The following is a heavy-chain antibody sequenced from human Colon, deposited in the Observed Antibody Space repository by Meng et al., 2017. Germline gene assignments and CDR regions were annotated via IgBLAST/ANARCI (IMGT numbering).Heavy chain of an antibody. CDR1: GFTFSNAW. V-gene: IGHV3-15*04. CDR3: NIVVVVATNLFDY. CDR2: VERKTDGGTT. Sequence: EVQLVESGGGWVKPGGSLTPYCAASGFTFSNAWMTWVRQAPGKGLEWVGRVERKTDGGTTDYAAPVKGRFTISRDDSKNTLYLQMNSLKTEDTVVYYCNIVVVVATNLFDYWGQGTLVTVSS. J-gene: IGHJ4*02. D-gene: IGHD2-15*01.